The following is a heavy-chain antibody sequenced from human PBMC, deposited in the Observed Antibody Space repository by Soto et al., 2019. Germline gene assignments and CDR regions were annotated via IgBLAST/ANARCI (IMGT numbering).Heavy chain of an antibody. CDR3: ARDPPYYDFWSGYPYYYHYGLDV. CDR1: GYSFTSYW. CDR2: IDPSDSYT. D-gene: IGHD3-3*01. J-gene: IGHJ6*02. V-gene: IGHV5-10-1*01. Sequence: PGESLKISCKGSGYSFTSYWISWVRQMPGKGLEWMGRIDPSDSYTTYSPSFQGHVTISADKSISTAYLQWSSLKASDTAMYYCARDPPYYDFWSGYPYYYHYGLDVWGQGTTVTVSS.